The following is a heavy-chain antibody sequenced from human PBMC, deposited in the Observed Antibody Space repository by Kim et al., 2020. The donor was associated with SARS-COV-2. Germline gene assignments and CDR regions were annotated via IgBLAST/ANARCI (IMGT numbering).Heavy chain of an antibody. Sequence: SETLSLTCAVYGGSFSGYYWSWIRQPPGKGLEWIGEINHSGSTNYNPSLKSRVTISVDTSKNQFSLKLSSVTAADTAVYYCARAGIVVVPAAIGLYYYYGMDVWGQGTTVTVSS. J-gene: IGHJ6*02. V-gene: IGHV4-34*01. CDR1: GGSFSGYY. CDR3: ARAGIVVVPAAIGLYYYYGMDV. CDR2: INHSGST. D-gene: IGHD2-2*01.